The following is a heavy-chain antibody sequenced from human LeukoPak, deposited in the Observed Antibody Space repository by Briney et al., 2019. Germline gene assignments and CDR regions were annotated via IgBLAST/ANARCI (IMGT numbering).Heavy chain of an antibody. CDR3: AKRRGLELLYYYYMDV. V-gene: IGHV3-30*02. D-gene: IGHD1-7*01. Sequence: GGSLRLSCAASGFTFSSYGMHWVRQAPGKGLEWVAFIRYDGSNKYYADSVKGRFTISRDNSKNTLYLQMNSLRAEDAAVYYCAKRRGLELLYYYYMDVWGKGTTVTVSS. CDR1: GFTFSSYG. J-gene: IGHJ6*03. CDR2: IRYDGSNK.